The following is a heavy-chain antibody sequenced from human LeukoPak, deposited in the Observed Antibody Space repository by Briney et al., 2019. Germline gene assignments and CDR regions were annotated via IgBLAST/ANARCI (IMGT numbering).Heavy chain of an antibody. CDR2: ISAYNGNT. J-gene: IGHJ6*02. CDR1: GYTFTSYG. V-gene: IGHV1-18*01. CDR3: AGDYGDSSYYYYGMDV. Sequence: ASVKVSCKASGYTFTSYGISWVRQAPGQGLEWMGWISAYNGNTNYAQKLQGRVTMTTDTSTSTAYMELRRLRSDDTAVYYWAGDYGDSSYYYYGMDVWGQGTTVTVSS. D-gene: IGHD4-17*01.